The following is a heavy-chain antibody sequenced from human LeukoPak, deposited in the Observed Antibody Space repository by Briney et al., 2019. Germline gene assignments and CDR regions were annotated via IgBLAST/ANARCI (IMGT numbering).Heavy chain of an antibody. CDR1: GGSINSSSYY. CDR3: ARHGVAAGGVDY. D-gene: IGHD6-13*01. J-gene: IGHJ4*02. V-gene: IGHV4-39*01. Sequence: NPSETLSLTCTVSGGSINSSSYYWGWIRQPPGKGLEWIGSIYYSGSTYYNPSLKSRVTISVDTSKNQFSLKLNSVTAADTAVYYRARHGVAAGGVDYWGQGTLVTVSS. CDR2: IYYSGST.